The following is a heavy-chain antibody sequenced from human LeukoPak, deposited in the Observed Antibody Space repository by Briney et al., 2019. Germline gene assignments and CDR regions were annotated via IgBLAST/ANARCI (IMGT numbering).Heavy chain of an antibody. V-gene: IGHV3-66*01. J-gene: IGHJ4*02. D-gene: IGHD2/OR15-2a*01. CDR3: ARESEVRGLSFDY. CDR2: IYSGGST. Sequence: PGGSLRLSCAASGLTVSNNYMSWVRQAPGKGLEWVSVIYSGGSTYYADSVKGGFTVSRDNSKNTLYLQMNSLRAEDTAVYYCARESEVRGLSFDYWGQGTLVTVSS. CDR1: GLTVSNNY.